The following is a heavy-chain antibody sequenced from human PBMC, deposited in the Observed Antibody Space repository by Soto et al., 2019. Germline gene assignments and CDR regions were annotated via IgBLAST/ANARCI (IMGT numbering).Heavy chain of an antibody. V-gene: IGHV3-48*02. CDR1: GFTFSSYS. Sequence: PGWSLRLSCAASGFTFSSYSMNWVRQAPGKGLEWVSYISSSSSTIYYADSVKGRFTISRDNAKNSLYLQMNSLRDEDTPLYYCASQYSSGWAKAFDIWGQGTMVTVSS. D-gene: IGHD6-19*01. CDR2: ISSSSSTI. CDR3: ASQYSSGWAKAFDI. J-gene: IGHJ3*02.